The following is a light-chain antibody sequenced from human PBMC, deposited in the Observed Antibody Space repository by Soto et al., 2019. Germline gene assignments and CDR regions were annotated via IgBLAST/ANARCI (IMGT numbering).Light chain of an antibody. CDR2: WAS. CDR3: QQYYTSPPT. CDR1: QSVSSSY. Sequence: EIVLTQSPGTLSLSPGERATVSCRASQSVSSSYLAWYQQKPGQPPKLLIYWASTRESGVPDRFSGSGSGTDFTLTISSLQAEDVAVYYCQQYYTSPPTFGPGTKVDIK. J-gene: IGKJ3*01. V-gene: IGKV4-1*01.